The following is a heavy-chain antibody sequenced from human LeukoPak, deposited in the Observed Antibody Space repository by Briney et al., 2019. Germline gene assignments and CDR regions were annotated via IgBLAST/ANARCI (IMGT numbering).Heavy chain of an antibody. D-gene: IGHD2-2*01. CDR1: GGSISGYF. V-gene: IGHV4-59*01. CDR3: ARVCQEGSSTSCFDS. Sequence: SETLSLTCAVSGGSISGYFWSWIRLPPGKGLQWIGYIYYTGSTSYNPSLKSRVTISVDTSKNQVALKLSSVTAADTAVYYCARVCQEGSSTSCFDSWGQGTLVTVSS. J-gene: IGHJ5*01. CDR2: IYYTGST.